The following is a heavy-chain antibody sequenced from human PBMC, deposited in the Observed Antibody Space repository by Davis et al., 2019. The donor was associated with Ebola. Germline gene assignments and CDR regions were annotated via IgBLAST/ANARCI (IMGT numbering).Heavy chain of an antibody. J-gene: IGHJ6*04. CDR3: AREGDWSHYYYYGMDV. Sequence: AASVKVSCKASGYTFTSYGISWVRQAPGQGLEWMGWISAYNGNTNYAQKLQGRVTMTTDTSTSTAYMELRSLRSDDTAVYYCAREGDWSHYYYYGMDVWAKGTTVTVSS. D-gene: IGHD2-21*02. CDR1: GYTFTSYG. CDR2: ISAYNGNT. V-gene: IGHV1-18*01.